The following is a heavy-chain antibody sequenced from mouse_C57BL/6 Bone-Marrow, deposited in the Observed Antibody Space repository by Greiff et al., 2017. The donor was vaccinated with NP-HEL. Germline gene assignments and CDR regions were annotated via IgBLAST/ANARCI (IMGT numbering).Heavy chain of an antibody. V-gene: IGHV5-17*01. CDR3: ARNGGWLPYYAMDY. Sequence: EVKLVESGGGLVKPGGSLKLSCAASGFTFSDYGMHWVRQAPEKGLEWVAYISSGSSTIYYADTVKGRFTISRDNAKNTLFLQMTSLRSEDTAMYYCARNGGWLPYYAMDYWGQGTSVTVSS. J-gene: IGHJ4*01. CDR2: ISSGSSTI. D-gene: IGHD2-3*01. CDR1: GFTFSDYG.